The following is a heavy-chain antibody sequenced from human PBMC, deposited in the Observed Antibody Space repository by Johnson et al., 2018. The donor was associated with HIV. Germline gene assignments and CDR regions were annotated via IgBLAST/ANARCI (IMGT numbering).Heavy chain of an antibody. CDR3: ARGLTMIVVVDAFDI. Sequence: QVQLVESGGDLVQPGRSLRLSCAASGFTFSSYAMHWVRQAPGKGLEWVTLISYDGSNKYYADSVKGRFTISRDNSKNTLYLQMNSLRDEDTSVYYCARGLTMIVVVDAFDIWGQGTMVTVSS. D-gene: IGHD3-22*01. V-gene: IGHV3-30-3*01. CDR1: GFTFSSYA. J-gene: IGHJ3*02. CDR2: ISYDGSNK.